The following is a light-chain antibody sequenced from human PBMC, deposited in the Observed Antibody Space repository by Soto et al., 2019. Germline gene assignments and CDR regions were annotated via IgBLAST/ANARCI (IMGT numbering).Light chain of an antibody. CDR3: QQYNNWPYT. CDR1: QSVSSN. Sequence: EIVMTQSPATLSVSPGERATLSCRASQSVSSNLAWYQQKPGQAPRLLIYGASTRATGIPARFSGSGSGTDFSLTISSLQSEDFAVYYCQQYNNWPYTFGQGTKLKIK. CDR2: GAS. J-gene: IGKJ2*01. V-gene: IGKV3-15*01.